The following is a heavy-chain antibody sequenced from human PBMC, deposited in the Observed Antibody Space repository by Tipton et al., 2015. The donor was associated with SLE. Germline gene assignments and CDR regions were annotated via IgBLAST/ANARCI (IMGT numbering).Heavy chain of an antibody. D-gene: IGHD3-10*01. Sequence: TLSLTCTVSGGSTSDHYWSWIRQTPGKGLEWIGYIYDSGITNYNPSLKSRVTISLDTSKNQFSLSLSSVTAADTAMFYCARHVHGSGSYYDYWGQGTLVTVSS. CDR1: GGSTSDHY. CDR2: IYDSGIT. V-gene: IGHV4-59*08. CDR3: ARHVHGSGSYYDY. J-gene: IGHJ4*02.